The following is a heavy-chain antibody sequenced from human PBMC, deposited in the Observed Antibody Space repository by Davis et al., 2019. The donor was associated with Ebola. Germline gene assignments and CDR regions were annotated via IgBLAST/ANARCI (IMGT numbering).Heavy chain of an antibody. Sequence: SVKVSCKASGYTFTGYNMHWVRQAPGQGLEWMGGIIPIFGSATYAQTFQGRVTFTADESTSTAYMDLISLRSEDTAVYFCATVGIASSSNYFDFWGQGTVVTVSS. CDR2: IIPIFGSA. CDR1: GYTFTGYN. CDR3: ATVGIASSSNYFDF. J-gene: IGHJ4*02. D-gene: IGHD6-6*01. V-gene: IGHV1-69*13.